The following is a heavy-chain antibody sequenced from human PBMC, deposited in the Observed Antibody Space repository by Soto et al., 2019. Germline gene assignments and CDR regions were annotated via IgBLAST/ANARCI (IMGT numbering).Heavy chain of an antibody. D-gene: IGHD6-13*01. CDR1: GGTFSSYA. CDR3: ARDRGGIAAAYDV. Sequence: SVTVSCQASGGTFSSYAISWVRQAPGQGLEWMGGIIPIFGTANYAQKFQGRVTITADESTSTAYKELSSLRSEDTAMFYCARDRGGIAAAYDVWGQGTTVTVSS. J-gene: IGHJ6*02. CDR2: IIPIFGTA. V-gene: IGHV1-69*13.